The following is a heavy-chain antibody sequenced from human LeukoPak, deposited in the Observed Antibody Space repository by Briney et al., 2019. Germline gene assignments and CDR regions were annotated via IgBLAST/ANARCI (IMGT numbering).Heavy chain of an antibody. D-gene: IGHD5-18*01. CDR2: ISWNSGSI. CDR1: GFTFDDYA. CDR3: AKDYTAMVRGPGY. Sequence: PGGSLRLSCAASGFTFDDYAMHWVRQAPGKGLEWVSGISWNSGSIGYADSVKGRFTISRDNAKNSLYLQMNSLRAEDTALYYCAKDYTAMVRGPGYWGQGTLVTVSS. V-gene: IGHV3-9*01. J-gene: IGHJ4*02.